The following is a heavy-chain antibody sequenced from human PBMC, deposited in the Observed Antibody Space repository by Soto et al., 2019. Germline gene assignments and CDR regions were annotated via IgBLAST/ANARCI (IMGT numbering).Heavy chain of an antibody. CDR3: ARHSKVTIFGLDYGMDV. CDR2: IDPSDSYT. CDR1: GYSFTSYW. D-gene: IGHD3-3*01. V-gene: IGHV5-10-1*01. J-gene: IGHJ6*02. Sequence: GESLKISCKGSGYSFTSYWISWVRQMPGKGLEWMGRIDPSDSYTNYSPSFQGHVTISADKSISTAYLQWSSLKASDTAMYYCARHSKVTIFGLDYGMDVWGQGTTVT.